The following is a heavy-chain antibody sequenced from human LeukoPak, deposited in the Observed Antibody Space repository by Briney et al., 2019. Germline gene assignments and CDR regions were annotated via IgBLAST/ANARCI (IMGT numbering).Heavy chain of an antibody. CDR3: ARDRGHYYDNSNDY. Sequence: PGGSLRLSCGASGFTFDDYGMSWVRQAPGKGPEWVSGINWNGGSTGYADSVKGRFTISRDNAKNSLYLQMNSLRAEDTALYYCARDRGHYYDNSNDYWGQGTLVTVSS. D-gene: IGHD3-22*01. V-gene: IGHV3-20*04. CDR2: INWNGGST. CDR1: GFTFDDYG. J-gene: IGHJ4*02.